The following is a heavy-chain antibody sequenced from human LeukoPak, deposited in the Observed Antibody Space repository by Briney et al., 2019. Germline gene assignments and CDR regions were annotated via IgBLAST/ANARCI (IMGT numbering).Heavy chain of an antibody. Sequence: ETLSLTCTVSGYSISSGYYWGWIRQPPGKGLEWVANIKQDGSEKYYVDSVKGRFTISRDNAKNSLYLQMNSLRAEDTAVYYCARDRGDFWSGYYPYYYYYYMDVWGKGTTVTVSS. CDR1: GYSISSGYY. J-gene: IGHJ6*03. CDR2: IKQDGSEK. D-gene: IGHD3-3*01. CDR3: ARDRGDFWSGYYPYYYYYYMDV. V-gene: IGHV3-7*01.